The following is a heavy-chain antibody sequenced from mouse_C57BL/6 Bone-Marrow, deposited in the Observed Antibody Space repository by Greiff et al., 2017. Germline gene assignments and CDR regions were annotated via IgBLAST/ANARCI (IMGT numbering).Heavy chain of an antibody. J-gene: IGHJ2*01. D-gene: IGHD2-2*01. CDR2: INPSSGYT. CDR1: GYTFTSYT. CDR3: ARSRLRSYFDY. V-gene: IGHV1-4*01. Sequence: VQRVESGAELARPGASVKMSCKASGYTFTSYTMHWVKQRPGQGLEWIGYINPSSGYTKYNQKFKDKATLTADKSSSTAYMQLSSLTSEDSAVYYCARSRLRSYFDYWGQGTTLTVSS.